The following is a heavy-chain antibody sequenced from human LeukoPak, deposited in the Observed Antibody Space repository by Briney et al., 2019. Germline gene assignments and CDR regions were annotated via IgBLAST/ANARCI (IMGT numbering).Heavy chain of an antibody. CDR3: ASCLSYYYDTSGHQVRDAFDI. J-gene: IGHJ3*02. CDR2: ISAYNGNT. CDR1: GYTFSSYG. D-gene: IGHD3-22*01. V-gene: IGHV1-18*01. Sequence: ASVKVSCKASGYTFSSYGISWVRQAPGQGLEWMGWISAYNGNTNYAQKLQGRVTMTTDTSTSTAYMELRSLRSDDTAVYYCASCLSYYYDTSGHQVRDAFDIWGQGTMVTVSS.